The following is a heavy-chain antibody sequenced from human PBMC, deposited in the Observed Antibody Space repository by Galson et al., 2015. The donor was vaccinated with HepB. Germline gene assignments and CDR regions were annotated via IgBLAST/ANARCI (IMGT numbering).Heavy chain of an antibody. J-gene: IGHJ4*02. D-gene: IGHD3-22*01. CDR2: IIPIFGTA. CDR1: GGTFSSYA. V-gene: IGHV1-69*13. Sequence: SVKVSCKASGGTFSSYAISWVRQAPGQGLEWMGGIIPIFGTANYAQEFQGRVTITADESTSTAYMELSSLRSEDTAVYYCARDPTYYYDSSLDYWGQGTLVTVSS. CDR3: ARDPTYYYDSSLDY.